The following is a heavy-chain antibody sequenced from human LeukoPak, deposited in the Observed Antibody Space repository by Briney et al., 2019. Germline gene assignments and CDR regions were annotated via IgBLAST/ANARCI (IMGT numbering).Heavy chain of an antibody. CDR1: GFTFSSYS. D-gene: IGHD6-19*01. CDR2: ISSSSSYI. J-gene: IGHJ4*02. CDR3: ARAGGGSGWSADY. V-gene: IGHV3-21*01. Sequence: GGSLRLSCAASGFTFSSYSMNWVRQAPGKGLEWVSSISSSSSYIYYADSVKGRFTISRDNAKNSLYLQMNSLRAEDTAVYYCARAGGGSGWSADYWGQGTLVTVSS.